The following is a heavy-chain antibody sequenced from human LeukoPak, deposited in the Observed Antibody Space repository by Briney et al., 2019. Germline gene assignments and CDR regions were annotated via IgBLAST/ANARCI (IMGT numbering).Heavy chain of an antibody. D-gene: IGHD1-1*01. CDR3: AKDFLDNRERPYYMDV. J-gene: IGHJ6*03. CDR2: ISSSGSSR. Sequence: GGSLRLSCAASGFTFSDYYMSWIRLAPGKGLELVSYISSSGSSRYDADSVKGRFIISRDNAKKSLYLQMNSLRAEDTAVYYCAKDFLDNRERPYYMDVWGKGTTVTVSS. V-gene: IGHV3-11*01. CDR1: GFTFSDYY.